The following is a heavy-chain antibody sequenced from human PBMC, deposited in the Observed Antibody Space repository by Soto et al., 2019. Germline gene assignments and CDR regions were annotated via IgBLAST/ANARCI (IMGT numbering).Heavy chain of an antibody. Sequence: EVQLLESGGGLVQPGGSLRLSCAASGFTFSNYAMSWVRQAPGKGLEWVSAITGNGVYTYHADSVKGRLTISRDNSKNTLFLQMDRLRADDTAVYYCAKGSASGSPYYFDFWGQGTLVTVSS. J-gene: IGHJ4*02. CDR1: GFTFSNYA. CDR2: ITGNGVYT. CDR3: AKGSASGSPYYFDF. D-gene: IGHD6-25*01. V-gene: IGHV3-23*01.